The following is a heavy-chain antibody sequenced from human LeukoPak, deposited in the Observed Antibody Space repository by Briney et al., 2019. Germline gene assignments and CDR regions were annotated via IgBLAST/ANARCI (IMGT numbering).Heavy chain of an antibody. V-gene: IGHV3-74*01. D-gene: IGHD2-2*01. J-gene: IGHJ5*02. CDR2: INTDGKAT. CDR3: ARVGDCSSTSCPNWFDP. CDR1: GFTFSSYW. Sequence: GGSLRLSCAASGFTFSSYWMHWVRQAPGKGLLWVARINTDGKATTYADSVKGRFTISRDNARDTVYLQMNSLRAEDTSVYYCARVGDCSSTSCPNWFDPWGQGTLVTVSS.